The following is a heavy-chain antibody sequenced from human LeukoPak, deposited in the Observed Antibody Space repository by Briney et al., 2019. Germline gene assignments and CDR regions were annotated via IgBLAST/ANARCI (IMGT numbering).Heavy chain of an antibody. J-gene: IGHJ3*02. CDR1: GYTFTSYG. Sequence: GASVKVSCKASGYTFTSYGISWVRQAPGQGLEWMGWISAYNGNTNYAQKFQGRVTMTTDTSTSTAYMELRSLRSDDTAVYYCARDYVVVVISGGDAFDIWGQGTMVTVSS. CDR3: ARDYVVVVISGGDAFDI. CDR2: ISAYNGNT. V-gene: IGHV1-18*01. D-gene: IGHD3-22*01.